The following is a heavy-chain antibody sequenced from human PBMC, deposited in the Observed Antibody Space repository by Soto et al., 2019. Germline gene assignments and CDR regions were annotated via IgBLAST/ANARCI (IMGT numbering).Heavy chain of an antibody. V-gene: IGHV3-11*01. D-gene: IGHD1-1*01. CDR1: GFTFSDYY. J-gene: IGHJ4*02. Sequence: PGGSLRLSCTASGFTFSDYYMTWIRRAPGKGLECLSYIGGSGTTVHYADSVKGRFTISRDNAKNSLFLQMDGLRAEDTAVYYCARTTWELGVRLDYWGQGAQVTVSS. CDR3: ARTTWELGVRLDY. CDR2: IGGSGTTV.